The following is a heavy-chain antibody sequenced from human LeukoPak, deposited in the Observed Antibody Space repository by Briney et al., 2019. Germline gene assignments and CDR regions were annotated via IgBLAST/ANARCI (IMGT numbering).Heavy chain of an antibody. V-gene: IGHV1-18*01. D-gene: IGHD2-15*01. CDR1: GYTFTSYG. Sequence: ASVKVSCKASGYTFTSYGISWVRQAPGQGLEWMGWISAYNGNTNYAQKLQGRVTMTIDTSTSTAYMELRSLRSDDTAVYYCAREVVVVAATPGWFDPWGQGTLVTVSS. CDR3: AREVVVVAATPGWFDP. CDR2: ISAYNGNT. J-gene: IGHJ5*02.